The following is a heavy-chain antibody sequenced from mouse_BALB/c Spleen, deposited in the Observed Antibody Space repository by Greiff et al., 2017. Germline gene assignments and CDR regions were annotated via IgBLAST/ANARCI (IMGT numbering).Heavy chain of an antibody. CDR2: IYPGNVNT. Sequence: VQGVESGPELVKPGASVRISCKASGYTFTSYYIHWVKQRPGQGLEWIGWIYPGNVNTKYNEKFKGKATLTADKSSSTAYMQLSSLTSEDSAVYFCAREGDYGSSYDWFAYWGQGTLVTVSA. J-gene: IGHJ3*01. D-gene: IGHD1-1*01. CDR3: AREGDYGSSYDWFAY. V-gene: IGHV1S56*01. CDR1: GYTFTSYY.